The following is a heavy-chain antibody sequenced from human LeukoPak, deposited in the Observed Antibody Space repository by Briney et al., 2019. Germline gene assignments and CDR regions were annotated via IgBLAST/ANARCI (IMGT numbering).Heavy chain of an antibody. CDR2: IYYTVDT. J-gene: IGHJ3*02. CDR1: GGSCGAISDSRYQ. CDR3: ARDLRLQVKYAFDI. Sequence: PSETLSLTCTVSGGSCGAISDSRYQWSWIRQPPGKGLEWIGSIYYTVDTYYNPSLKSRVTISLDTSKNQFSLKLSSVTAADTAVYYWARDLRLQVKYAFDIWGQGTIVTVFS. V-gene: IGHV4-39*02. D-gene: IGHD4-17*01.